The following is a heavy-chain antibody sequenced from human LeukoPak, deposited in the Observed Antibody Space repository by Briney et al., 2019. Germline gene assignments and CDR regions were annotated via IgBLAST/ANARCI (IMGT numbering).Heavy chain of an antibody. CDR2: IYTSGST. CDR1: GGSISSGSYY. J-gene: IGHJ6*03. Sequence: SETLSLTCTVSGGSISSGSYYWSWIRQPAGKELEWIGRIYTSGSTNYNPSLKSRVTISVDTSKNQFSLKLSSVTAADTAVYYCARAEYYGSDPYYYYYYYMDVWGKGTTVTVSS. CDR3: ARAEYYGSDPYYYYYYYMDV. V-gene: IGHV4-61*02. D-gene: IGHD3-10*01.